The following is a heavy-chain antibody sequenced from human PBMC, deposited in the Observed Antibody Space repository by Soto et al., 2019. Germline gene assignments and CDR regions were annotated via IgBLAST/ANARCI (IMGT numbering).Heavy chain of an antibody. V-gene: IGHV4-59*08. CDR2: IHYSGII. CDR3: ARLEAIRLPGLSYSYHYIGV. CDR1: GGSISGYY. J-gene: IGHJ6*03. D-gene: IGHD5-12*01. Sequence: QVQLQESGPGLVKPSETLSLTCTVFGGSISGYYWSWIRQAPGKGLQWIGYIHYSGIINYNPSLQRRITMSVDTWENQFSLTLSPVPAADTAVYYCARLEAIRLPGLSYSYHYIGVWGKGTTVAVS.